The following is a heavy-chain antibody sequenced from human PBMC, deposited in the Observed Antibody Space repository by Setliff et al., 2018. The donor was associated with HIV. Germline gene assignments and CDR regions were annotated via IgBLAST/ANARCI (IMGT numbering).Heavy chain of an antibody. Sequence: GGSLRLSCAASGFTFSRYWMHWVRQAPGQGLVWVSGINNDTTTTTYADSVKGRFSISRDNAKNTLYLQMNGLRGEDTAVYYCVMFSSSSGWGQGTQVTVS. CDR3: VMFSSSSG. V-gene: IGHV3-74*01. J-gene: IGHJ4*02. CDR1: GFTFSRYW. D-gene: IGHD6-6*01. CDR2: INNDTTTT.